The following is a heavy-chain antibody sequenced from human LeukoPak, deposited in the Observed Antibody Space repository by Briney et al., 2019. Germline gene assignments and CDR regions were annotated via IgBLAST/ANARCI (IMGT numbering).Heavy chain of an antibody. CDR2: ISSSSSYI. CDR1: GFTFSSYS. CDR3: ARDFDSGWSPAY. D-gene: IGHD6-13*01. J-gene: IGHJ4*02. V-gene: IGHV3-21*01. Sequence: GGSLRLSCAASGFTFSSYSMNWVRQAPGKGLEWVSSISSSSSYIYYADSVKGRFTISRDNAKNSLYLQMNGLRAEDTAVYYCARDFDSGWSPAYWGQGTLVTVSS.